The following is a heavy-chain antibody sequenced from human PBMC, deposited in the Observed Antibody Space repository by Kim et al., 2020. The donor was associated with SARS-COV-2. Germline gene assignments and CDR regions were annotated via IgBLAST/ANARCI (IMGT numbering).Heavy chain of an antibody. CDR2: IWYDGSNK. V-gene: IGHV3-33*01. J-gene: IGHJ4*02. D-gene: IGHD4-17*01. CDR3: ARDPRGLRLDY. Sequence: GGSLRLSCAASGFTFSSYGMHWVRQAPGKGLEWVAVIWYDGSNKYYADSVKGRFTISRDNSKNTLYLEMNSLRAEDTAVYYCARDPRGLRLDYWGQGTLVTVSS. CDR1: GFTFSSYG.